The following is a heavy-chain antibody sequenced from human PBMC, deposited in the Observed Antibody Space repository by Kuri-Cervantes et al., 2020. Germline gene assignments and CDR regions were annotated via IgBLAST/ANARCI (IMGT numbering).Heavy chain of an antibody. V-gene: IGHV3-11*01. J-gene: IGHJ4*02. CDR2: ISSGATTI. CDR3: ANGHDTNCYNN. CDR1: GFTFGDYY. Sequence: GGSLRLSCAGSGFTFGDYYMSWIRQAPGKGLEWVSYISSGATTIYYADSVKGRFTISRDNAKNSLYLQMNSLRAEDTAVYYCANGHDTNCYNNWGQGTLVTVSS. D-gene: IGHD2-2*02.